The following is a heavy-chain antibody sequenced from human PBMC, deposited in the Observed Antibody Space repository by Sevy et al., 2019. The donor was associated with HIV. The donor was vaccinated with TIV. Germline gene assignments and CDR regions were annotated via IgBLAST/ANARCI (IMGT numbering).Heavy chain of an antibody. CDR3: ARKYDSSGYFDY. J-gene: IGHJ4*02. CDR1: GFTFSNYA. D-gene: IGHD3-22*01. Sequence: GGSLRLSCAASGFTFSNYAMNWVRQAPGKGLEWVSGISGSGGSGDKTNYADSVKGRFTISRDDSKNSLYLQLNSLRADDKAIYYCARKYDSSGYFDYWGQGTLVTVSS. CDR2: ISGSGGSGDKT. V-gene: IGHV3-23*01.